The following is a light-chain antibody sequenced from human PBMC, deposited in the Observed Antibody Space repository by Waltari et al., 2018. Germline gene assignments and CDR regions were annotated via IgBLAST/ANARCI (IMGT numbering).Light chain of an antibody. CDR1: QSLLHTDGNAY. J-gene: IGKJ1*01. CDR3: MQALQTPWT. Sequence: DIVLTQSPLSLPVTPGEPASFSCRSSQSLLHTDGNAYLDWYLQKPGQSPQLLSYSTSNAASGVPDRFSGSGAGTDFTLKISRVEAEDVGVYYCMQALQTPWTFGQGTKVEVK. V-gene: IGKV2-28*01. CDR2: STS.